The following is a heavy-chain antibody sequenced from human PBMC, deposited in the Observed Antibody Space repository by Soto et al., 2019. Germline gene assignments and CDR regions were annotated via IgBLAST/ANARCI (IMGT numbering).Heavy chain of an antibody. CDR1: GYTFTSYD. Sequence: ASVKVSCKASGYTFTSYDINWVRQATGQGLEWMGWMNPNSGNTGYAQKFQGRVTMTRNTSISTAYMELSSLRSEDTAVYYCARGPDYSSGWYGLRFWGQGTLVTVSS. CDR2: MNPNSGNT. D-gene: IGHD6-19*01. V-gene: IGHV1-8*01. J-gene: IGHJ4*02. CDR3: ARGPDYSSGWYGLRF.